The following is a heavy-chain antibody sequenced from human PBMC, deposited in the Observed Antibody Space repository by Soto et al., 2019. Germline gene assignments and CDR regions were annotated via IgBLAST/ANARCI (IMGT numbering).Heavy chain of an antibody. CDR2: LGAYDGNT. CDR1: GYTFTSYG. V-gene: IGHV1-18*01. J-gene: IGHJ3*02. D-gene: IGHD1-1*01. Sequence: QVQLVQSGAEVKKPGASVKVSCKASGYTFTSYGISWVRQAPGQGLEWMGWLGAYDGNTNSAQKLQDRVDMTTGTAKSKAYMEMRSLRSDDTAVYYCARGGNHLPIWGQGTMVTVSS. CDR3: ARGGNHLPI.